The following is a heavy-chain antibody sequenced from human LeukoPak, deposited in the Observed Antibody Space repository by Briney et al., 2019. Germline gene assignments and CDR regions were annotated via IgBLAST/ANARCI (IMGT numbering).Heavy chain of an antibody. D-gene: IGHD3-3*01. V-gene: IGHV1-18*01. CDR1: GYTFTSYG. Sequence: ASVKVSCKASGYTFTSYGISWVRQAPGQGLEWMGWISAYNGNTNYAQKLQGRVTMTTDTSTSTAYMELRSLRSDDTAVYYCARDFGPLLRTIFGVVTDLDYWGQGTLVTVSS. CDR3: ARDFGPLLRTIFGVVTDLDY. J-gene: IGHJ4*02. CDR2: ISAYNGNT.